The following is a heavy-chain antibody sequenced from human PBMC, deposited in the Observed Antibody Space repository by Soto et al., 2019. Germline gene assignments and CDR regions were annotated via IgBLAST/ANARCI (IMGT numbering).Heavy chain of an antibody. Sequence: PSETLSLTCAVYGGSFSGYYWSWIRQPPWKGLEWIGEINHSGSTNYNPSLKSRVTISVDTSKNQFSLKLSSVTAADTAVYYCARDRTTVTDLFDYSGQGTLGTVSS. CDR2: INHSGST. J-gene: IGHJ4*02. D-gene: IGHD4-4*01. CDR3: ARDRTTVTDLFDY. V-gene: IGHV4-34*01. CDR1: GGSFSGYY.